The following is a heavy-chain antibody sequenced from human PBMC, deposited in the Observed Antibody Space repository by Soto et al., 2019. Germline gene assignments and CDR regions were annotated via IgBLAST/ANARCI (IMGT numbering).Heavy chain of an antibody. D-gene: IGHD2-15*01. CDR2: IYYSGST. CDR1: GGSISSYY. Sequence: SETLSLTCTVSGGSISSYYWSWIRQPPGKGLEWIGYIYYSGSTNYNPSLKSRVTISVDTSKNQFSLKLSSVTAADTAVYYCACALFSCYDGGYYLFDPWGQGSLVSVYS. V-gene: IGHV4-59*01. CDR3: ACALFSCYDGGYYLFDP. J-gene: IGHJ5*02.